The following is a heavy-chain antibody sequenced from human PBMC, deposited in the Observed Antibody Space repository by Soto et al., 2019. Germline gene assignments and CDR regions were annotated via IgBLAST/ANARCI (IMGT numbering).Heavy chain of an antibody. J-gene: IGHJ4*02. CDR1: GDSITTNKW. CDR3: ARDVAVPGESDRFDQ. D-gene: IGHD6-19*01. CDR2: VYHTGLT. V-gene: IGHV4-4*02. Sequence: SETLSLTCAVSGDSITTNKWCSWFRQPPGKGLEWIGEVYHTGLTNYNSSLKSRVTMSVDTSKNQFSLKLTSVTAADTAMYYCARDVAVPGESDRFDQWGQGTLVTVSS.